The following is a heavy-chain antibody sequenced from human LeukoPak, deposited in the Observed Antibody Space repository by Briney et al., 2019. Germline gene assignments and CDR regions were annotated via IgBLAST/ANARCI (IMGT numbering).Heavy chain of an antibody. CDR2: ICGSGGRT. D-gene: IGHD6-13*01. Sequence: SGGSLRHSRAPSGFTLSSYAMSCVRQAPGGGLECVSAICGSGGRTYYAVSVQRRFTIYRDNSKNTLYLQMNSLRAEDTAVYYCAKESGYLVLTHISDYGGQGTLVTVSS. V-gene: IGHV3-23*01. CDR1: GFTLSSYA. J-gene: IGHJ4*02. CDR3: AKESGYLVLTHISDY.